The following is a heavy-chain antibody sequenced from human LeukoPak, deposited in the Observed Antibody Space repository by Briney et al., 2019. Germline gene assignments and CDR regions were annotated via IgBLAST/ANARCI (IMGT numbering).Heavy chain of an antibody. D-gene: IGHD2-2*02. V-gene: IGHV3-7*01. CDR2: IKQDGSEK. CDR3: ARDRCSSTSCYTPDAFDI. CDR1: GFTFSSYW. J-gene: IGHJ3*02. Sequence: GGSLRLPCAASGFTFSSYWMSWVRQAPGKGLEWVANIKQDGSEKYYVDSVKGRFTISRDNAKNSLYLQMNSLRAEDTAVYYCARDRCSSTSCYTPDAFDIWGQGTMVTVSS.